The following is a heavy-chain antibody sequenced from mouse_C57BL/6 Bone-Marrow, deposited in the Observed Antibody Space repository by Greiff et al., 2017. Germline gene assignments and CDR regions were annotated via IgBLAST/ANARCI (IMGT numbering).Heavy chain of an antibody. J-gene: IGHJ4*01. Sequence: EVQLVESGGGLVQPGGSLKLSCAASGFTFSDYGMAWVRQAPRKGPEWVAFISNLAYSIYYADTVTGRFTISRENAKNTPYVEMSSLRSEYTAMYYCAGHGDLGYYYGRSYDYAMDYWGQGTSVTVSS. CDR3: AGHGDLGYYYGRSYDYAMDY. D-gene: IGHD1-1*01. CDR1: GFTFSDYG. CDR2: ISNLAYSI. V-gene: IGHV5-15*01.